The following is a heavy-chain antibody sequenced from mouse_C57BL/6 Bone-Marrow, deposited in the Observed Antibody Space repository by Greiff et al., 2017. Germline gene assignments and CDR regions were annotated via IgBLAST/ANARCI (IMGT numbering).Heavy chain of an antibody. CDR2: IDPENGDT. D-gene: IGHD2-1*01. V-gene: IGHV14-4*01. CDR3: TTWYYGNYGFAD. CDR1: GFNINDDY. Sequence: EVQLQQSGAELVRPGASVKLSCTASGFNINDDYMHWVKQRPEQGLEWIGWIDPENGDTEYASKFQGKATITADTSSNTAYLQLSSLTSEDTAVYYCTTWYYGNYGFADWGQGPLVTVSA. J-gene: IGHJ3*01.